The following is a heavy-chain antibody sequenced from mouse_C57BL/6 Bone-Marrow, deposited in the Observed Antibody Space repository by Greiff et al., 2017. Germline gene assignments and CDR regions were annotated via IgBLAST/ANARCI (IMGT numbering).Heavy chain of an antibody. CDR1: GYTFTSYG. CDR3: ASLYYYDSSLYYFDY. J-gene: IGHJ2*01. CDR2: IYPRSGNT. D-gene: IGHD1-1*01. Sequence: QVQLKESGAELARPGASVKLSCKASGYTFTSYGISWVKQRTGQGLEWIGEIYPRSGNTYYNEKFKGKATLTADKSSSTAYMELRSLTSEDSAVYFCASLYYYDSSLYYFDYWGQGTTLTVSS. V-gene: IGHV1-81*01.